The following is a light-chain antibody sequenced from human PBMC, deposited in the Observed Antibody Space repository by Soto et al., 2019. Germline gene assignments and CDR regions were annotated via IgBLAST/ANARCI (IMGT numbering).Light chain of an antibody. CDR3: AAWDDSLNGVI. CDR2: SNN. CDR1: SSNIGSNT. J-gene: IGLJ2*01. Sequence: QAVVTQPPSASGTPGQRVTISCSGSSSNIGSNTVNWYQQLPGTAPKLLIHSNNQRPSGVPGRFSGSKSGTSASLAISGLQSEDEGDYYCAAWDDSLNGVIFGGGTKLTVL. V-gene: IGLV1-44*01.